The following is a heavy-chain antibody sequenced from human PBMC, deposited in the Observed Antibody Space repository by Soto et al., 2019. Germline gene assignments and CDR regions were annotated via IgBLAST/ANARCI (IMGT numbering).Heavy chain of an antibody. Sequence: PGGSLRLSCAGSGFTFRWFGMNWVRQAPGKGLEWVARISNDGSNEYYVDSVKGRFTISRDNSKNTLFLQMNSLRAEDTAVYYCAKERATTTAFDYWGQGALVTVSS. CDR2: ISNDGSNE. CDR1: GFTFRWFG. V-gene: IGHV3-30*18. CDR3: AKERATTTAFDY. D-gene: IGHD4-17*01. J-gene: IGHJ4*02.